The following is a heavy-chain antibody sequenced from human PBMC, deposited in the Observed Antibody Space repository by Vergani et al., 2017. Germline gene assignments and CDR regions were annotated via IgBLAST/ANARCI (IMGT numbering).Heavy chain of an antibody. CDR1: GFTFSSYS. J-gene: IGHJ4*02. CDR2: ISSSGGST. D-gene: IGHD5-24*01. Sequence: EVQLVESGGGLVKPGGSLRLSCAASGFTFSSYSMNWVRQAPGKGLEWVSSISSSGGSTYYADSVKGRFTISRDNSKNTLYLQMNSLRAEDTAVYYCAKDRSRDGYNYYFDYWGQGTLVTVSS. CDR3: AKDRSRDGYNYYFDY. V-gene: IGHV3-23*04.